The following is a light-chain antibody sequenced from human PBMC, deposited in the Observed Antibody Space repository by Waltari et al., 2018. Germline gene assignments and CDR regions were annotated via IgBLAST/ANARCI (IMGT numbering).Light chain of an antibody. V-gene: IGKV4-1*01. J-gene: IGKJ1*01. CDR2: WAS. Sequence: DIVMTKSPDSLTVSLGERATINCKSSKTVFYNSDNKNYLSWYQQKPGQPPKLLIYWASTRESGVPDRFSGSGSGTDFDLTISDLQAEDVAVYFCQQYFDTPWTFGRGTKVEVK. CDR3: QQYFDTPWT. CDR1: KTVFYNSDNKNY.